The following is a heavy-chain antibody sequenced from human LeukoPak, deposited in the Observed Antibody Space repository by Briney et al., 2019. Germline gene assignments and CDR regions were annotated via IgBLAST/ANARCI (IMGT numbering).Heavy chain of an antibody. J-gene: IGHJ6*02. CDR3: ARDSGPGYSSSWARYYYGMDV. CDR1: GYTFSNYV. Sequence: ASVKVSCKASGYTFSNYVMNWVRQAPGQGLEWMGWINTNTGNPTYAQGFTGRFVFSLDTSVSTAYLQISSLKAEDTAVYYCARDSGPGYSSSWARYYYGMDVWGQGTTVTVSS. CDR2: INTNTGNP. D-gene: IGHD6-13*01. V-gene: IGHV7-4-1*02.